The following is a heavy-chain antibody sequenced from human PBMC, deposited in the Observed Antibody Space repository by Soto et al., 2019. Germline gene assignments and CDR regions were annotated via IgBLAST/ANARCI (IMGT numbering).Heavy chain of an antibody. CDR1: GGSISSYY. V-gene: IGHV4-59*01. CDR3: ARDAYYGSGSYRPYWFDP. D-gene: IGHD3-10*01. CDR2: IYYSGST. J-gene: IGHJ5*02. Sequence: SETLSLTCTVSGGSISSYYWSWIRQPPGKGLEWIGYIYYSGSTNYNPSLKSRVTISVDTSKNQFSLKLSSVTAADTAVYYCARDAYYGSGSYRPYWFDPWGQGTLVTVSS.